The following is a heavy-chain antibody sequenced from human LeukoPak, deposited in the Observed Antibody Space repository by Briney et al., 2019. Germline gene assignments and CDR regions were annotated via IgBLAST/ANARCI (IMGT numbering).Heavy chain of an antibody. D-gene: IGHD4-17*01. J-gene: IGHJ3*02. Sequence: PGGSLRLSCAASGFTFSSYNMNWVRQAPGKGLEWVSCISSSSNYINYADSVKGRFTISRDNAKNSLYLQMNSLRAEDTAMYYCASYDYGAFDIWGQGTMVTVSS. CDR1: GFTFSSYN. CDR2: ISSSSNYI. CDR3: ASYDYGAFDI. V-gene: IGHV3-21*01.